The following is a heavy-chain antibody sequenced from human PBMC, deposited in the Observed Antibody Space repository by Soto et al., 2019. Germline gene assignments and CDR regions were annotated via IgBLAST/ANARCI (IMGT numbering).Heavy chain of an antibody. CDR2: INTGNGNS. V-gene: IGHV1-3*04. D-gene: IGHD4-17*01. J-gene: IGHJ5*02. Sequence: QVQLVQSGPEVKNPGASVKVSCKASGYTFTRYAMHCVRQAPGQGLEWMEWINTGNGNSHYSQKFQARVTFTRDTSANTAYMVLTGLRPEETAIYFCARNVDYFDPWGQGTLVTVSS. CDR3: ARNVDYFDP. CDR1: GYTFTRYA.